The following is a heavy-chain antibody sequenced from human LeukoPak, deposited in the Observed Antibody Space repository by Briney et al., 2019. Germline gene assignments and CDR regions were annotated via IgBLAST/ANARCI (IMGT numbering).Heavy chain of an antibody. CDR1: GFTFSSYE. D-gene: IGHD5-18*01. CDR2: ISSGGYTI. Sequence: GGSLRLSCAVSGFTFSSYEMNWVRQAPGKGLEWVSHISSGGYTIYHADFVKGRFTISRDNAKNSLYLQMNSLRVEDTAVYYCARDSLDTAIAVDYWGQGTLVTVSS. CDR3: ARDSLDTAIAVDY. V-gene: IGHV3-48*03. J-gene: IGHJ4*02.